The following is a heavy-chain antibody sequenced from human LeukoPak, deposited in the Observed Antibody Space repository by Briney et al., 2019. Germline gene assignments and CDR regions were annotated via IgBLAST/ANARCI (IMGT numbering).Heavy chain of an antibody. CDR2: IIPIFGTA. Sequence: GASVKVSCKASGYTFTSYGISWVRQAPGQGLEWMGGIIPIFGTANYAQKFQGRVTITADESTSTAYMELSSLRSEDTAVYYCMYYDSSGSSFIDYWGQGTLVTVSS. CDR3: MYYDSSGSSFIDY. D-gene: IGHD3-22*01. CDR1: GYTFTSYG. J-gene: IGHJ4*02. V-gene: IGHV1-69*13.